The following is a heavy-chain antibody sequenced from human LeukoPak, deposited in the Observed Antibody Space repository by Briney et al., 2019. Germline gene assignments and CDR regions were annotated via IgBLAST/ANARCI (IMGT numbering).Heavy chain of an antibody. D-gene: IGHD3-9*01. Sequence: ASVKVSCKASGYTFTSYDINWVRQATGQGLEWMGWMNPNSGNTGYAQKFQGRVTMTRNTSISTAYMELSSLRSEDTAVYYCARGGRVRYFDWLVYYYYYYMDVWGKGTTVTISS. CDR2: MNPNSGNT. J-gene: IGHJ6*03. CDR1: GYTFTSYD. V-gene: IGHV1-8*01. CDR3: ARGGRVRYFDWLVYYYYYYMDV.